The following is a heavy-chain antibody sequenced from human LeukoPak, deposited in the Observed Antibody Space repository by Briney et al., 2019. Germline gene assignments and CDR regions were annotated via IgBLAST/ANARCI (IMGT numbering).Heavy chain of an antibody. CDR3: ARENLDIAAIDY. CDR1: GFIFSSYS. J-gene: IGHJ4*02. V-gene: IGHV3-48*01. Sequence: GGSLRLSCAASGFIFSSYSMNWVRQAPGKGLEWVSSISSSSSTIYYADSVKGRFTISRDNAKNSLYLQMNSLRAEDTAVYYCARENLDIAAIDYWGQGTLVTVSS. D-gene: IGHD5-12*01. CDR2: ISSSSSTI.